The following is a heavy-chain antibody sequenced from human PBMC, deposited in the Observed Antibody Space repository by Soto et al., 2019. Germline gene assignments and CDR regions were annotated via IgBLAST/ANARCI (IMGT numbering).Heavy chain of an antibody. CDR2: IYWDDDK. V-gene: IGHV2-5*02. Sequence: QITLKESGPTLVKPTQTLTLTCTFSGFSLSNPGVGVGWIRQPPGKALEWLAHIYWDDDKRFSPSLKSRLTITKGTSKSQVVLTVSNMDPVDRGTYYCAPPSHLNTLKIEKWGQGLLVSVSS. CDR3: APPSHLNTLKIEK. J-gene: IGHJ4*02. CDR1: GFSLSNPGVG.